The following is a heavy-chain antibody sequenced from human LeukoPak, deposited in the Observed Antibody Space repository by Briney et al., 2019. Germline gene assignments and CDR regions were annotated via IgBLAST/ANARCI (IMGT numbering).Heavy chain of an antibody. CDR1: GFTFSSYA. Sequence: GGSLRLSCAASGFTFSSYAMSWVRQAPGKGLEWVSAISGSGGSTYYADSVRGRFTISRDNSKNTLYLQMNSLRAEDTAVYYCAKDQRVAGLTYYYDSSGYYGPTNDAFDIWGQGTMVTVSS. CDR3: AKDQRVAGLTYYYDSSGYYGPTNDAFDI. CDR2: ISGSGGST. D-gene: IGHD3-22*01. J-gene: IGHJ3*02. V-gene: IGHV3-23*01.